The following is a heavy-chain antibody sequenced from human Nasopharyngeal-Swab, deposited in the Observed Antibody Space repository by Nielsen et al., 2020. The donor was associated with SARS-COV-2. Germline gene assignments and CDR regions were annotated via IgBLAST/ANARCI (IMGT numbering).Heavy chain of an antibody. Sequence: SETLSLTCTVSGGSISSYYWSWIRQPPGKGLEWIGYIYYSGSTNYNPSLKSRVTISVDTSKNQFSLKLSSVTAADTAVYYCARDLLYYYDSGGYSTYYYYGMDVWGQGTTVTVS. CDR3: ARDLLYYYDSGGYSTYYYYGMDV. CDR1: GGSISSYY. J-gene: IGHJ6*02. CDR2: IYYSGST. V-gene: IGHV4-59*01. D-gene: IGHD3-22*01.